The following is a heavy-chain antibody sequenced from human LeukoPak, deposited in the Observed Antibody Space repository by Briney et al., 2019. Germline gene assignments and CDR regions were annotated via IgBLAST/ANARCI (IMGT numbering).Heavy chain of an antibody. CDR3: ARDDYGDYVPDY. D-gene: IGHD4-17*01. J-gene: IGHJ4*02. V-gene: IGHV3-48*04. CDR2: ISSSSSTI. Sequence: GGSLRLSCVASGFTFSTYAMNWIRQAPGKGLGWVSYISSSSSTIYYADSVKGRFTISRDNAKNSLYLQMNSLRAEDTAVYYCARDDYGDYVPDYWGQGTLVTVSS. CDR1: GFTFSTYA.